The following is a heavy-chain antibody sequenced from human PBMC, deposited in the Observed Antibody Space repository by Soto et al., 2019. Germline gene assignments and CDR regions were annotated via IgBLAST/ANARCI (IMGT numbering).Heavy chain of an antibody. V-gene: IGHV4-4*02. CDR3: GRANSSGSPIDS. Sequence: QVQLQQSGPGLVEPSGTLSLTCAVSGGSVNSPNWWNWVRQPPETGLEWIGEMHHSGSSNYNPSLKTRLTLSVDKSNNELPMNLNSVTAADTAIYYCGRANSSGSPIDSWGQGILVTVSS. CDR1: GGSVNSPNW. J-gene: IGHJ4*02. CDR2: MHHSGSS. D-gene: IGHD6-19*01.